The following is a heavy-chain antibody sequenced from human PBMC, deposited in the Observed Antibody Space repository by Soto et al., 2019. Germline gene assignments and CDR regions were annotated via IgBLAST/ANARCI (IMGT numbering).Heavy chain of an antibody. J-gene: IGHJ5*02. CDR1: GGSISSGGYY. V-gene: IGHV4-31*03. Sequence: SETLSLTCTVSGGSISSGGYYWSWIRQHPGKGLEWIGYIYYSGSTYYNPSLKSRVTISVDTSKNQFSLKLSSVTAADTAVYYSARGTYYDFWSGYYGWFDTWGQGTLVTVSS. CDR2: IYYSGST. D-gene: IGHD3-3*01. CDR3: ARGTYYDFWSGYYGWFDT.